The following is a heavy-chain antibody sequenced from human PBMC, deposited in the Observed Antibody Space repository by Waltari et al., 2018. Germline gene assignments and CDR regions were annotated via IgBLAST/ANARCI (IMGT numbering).Heavy chain of an antibody. Sequence: EVQLVESGGGLVQPGGSLRLSCAASGFIFSDHYLDWTRQAPGKGLEWVARTRDKANGHTTEYVASVKGRFTVSRDDSKNSLYLQMNSLKTEDTALYYCVRSKAGAGNFDYWGQGTLVTVSS. J-gene: IGHJ4*02. V-gene: IGHV3-72*01. CDR1: GFIFSDHY. CDR2: TRDKANGHTT. CDR3: VRSKAGAGNFDY. D-gene: IGHD1-26*01.